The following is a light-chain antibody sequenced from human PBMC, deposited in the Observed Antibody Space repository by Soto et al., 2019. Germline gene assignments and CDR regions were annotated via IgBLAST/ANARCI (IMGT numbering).Light chain of an antibody. Sequence: EIVLTQSPATLSLSPGERATLSCRASQSVSSYLAWYQQKPGQAPRLLIYDACNRATGIPARFSGSGSETDFTLTISSLEPEDFAVYYCQQRSNWPITFGPGTKVDIK. J-gene: IGKJ3*01. CDR1: QSVSSY. CDR2: DAC. V-gene: IGKV3-11*01. CDR3: QQRSNWPIT.